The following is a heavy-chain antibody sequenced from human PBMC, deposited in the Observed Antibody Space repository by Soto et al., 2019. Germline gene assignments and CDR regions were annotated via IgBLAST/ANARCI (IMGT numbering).Heavy chain of an antibody. CDR1: GGSVISYS. CDR2: IIPILGLA. V-gene: IGHV1-69*02. CDR3: ANPPRY. J-gene: IGHJ4*02. Sequence: QVQLVQSGTEVKKPGSSVMVSCNASGGSVISYSISWVRQAPGQGLEWMGRIIPILGLANYAQKFQGRVTITADKSTGTAYMELSSLRSEDTAVYYCANPPRYWGQGTLVTVSS.